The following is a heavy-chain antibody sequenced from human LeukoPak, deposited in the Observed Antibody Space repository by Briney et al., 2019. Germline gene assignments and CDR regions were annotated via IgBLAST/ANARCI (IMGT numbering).Heavy chain of an antibody. D-gene: IGHD2-15*01. CDR2: INHSGST. CDR1: AASISSSSHH. V-gene: IGHV4-39*07. J-gene: IGHJ4*02. Sequence: SETLSLTCPISAASISSSSHHWGWIRQPPGKGLEWIGEINHSGSTNYNPSLKSRVTISVDTSKNQFSLKLSSVTAADTAVYYCARGLSAIVYWGQGTLVTVSS. CDR3: ARGLSAIVY.